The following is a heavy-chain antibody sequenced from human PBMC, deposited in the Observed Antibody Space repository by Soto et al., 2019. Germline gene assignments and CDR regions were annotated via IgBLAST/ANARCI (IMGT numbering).Heavy chain of an antibody. V-gene: IGHV3-7*01. CDR1: GFNFYDYY. J-gene: IGHJ5*02. CDR2: IKHDGSEK. CDR3: ARTAAGPGWFDP. D-gene: IGHD2-21*02. Sequence: GGSLRLSCAASGFNFYDYYMTWVRQATGKGLEWVANIKHDGSEKYYADSLKGRFTISRDNANKLLYLQMNSLTVEDTAVYYCARTAAGPGWFDPWGQGTLVTVSS.